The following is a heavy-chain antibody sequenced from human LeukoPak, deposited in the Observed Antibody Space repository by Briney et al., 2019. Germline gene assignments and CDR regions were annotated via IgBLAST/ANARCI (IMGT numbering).Heavy chain of an antibody. CDR1: GFTFSSYA. CDR2: ISSNGGST. V-gene: IGHV3-64D*06. Sequence: PGGSLRLSCSASGFTFSSYAMHWVRQAPGKGLEYVSAISSNGGSTYYADSVKGRFIISRDNSKNTLYLQMSSLRAEDTAVYYCAKDPPSYGSDAFDIWGQGTMVTVSS. J-gene: IGHJ3*02. D-gene: IGHD5-18*01. CDR3: AKDPPSYGSDAFDI.